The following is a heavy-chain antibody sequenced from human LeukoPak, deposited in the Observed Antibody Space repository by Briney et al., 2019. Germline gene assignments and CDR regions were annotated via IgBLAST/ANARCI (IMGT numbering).Heavy chain of an antibody. CDR1: GYSFTSYW. V-gene: IGHV5-51*01. Sequence: GESLKISCKGSGYSFTSYWIGWVRQMPGKGLEWMGIIYPGDSDTRYSPSFQGQVTISADKSISTAYLQWSSLKASDTAMYYCARRLGRKFGERFYCYHYMDVWGKGTTVTISS. J-gene: IGHJ6*03. D-gene: IGHD3-10*01. CDR2: IYPGDSDT. CDR3: ARRLGRKFGERFYCYHYMDV.